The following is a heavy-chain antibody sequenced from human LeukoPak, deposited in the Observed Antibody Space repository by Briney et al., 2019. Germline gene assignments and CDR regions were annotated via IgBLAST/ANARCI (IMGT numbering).Heavy chain of an antibody. Sequence: SVKVSCKASGGTFSSYAISWVRQAPGQGLEWMGGIIPIFGTANYAQKFQGRVTITADESTSTAYMELSSLRSEDTAVYYCATEGYCSGGSCYPSTGPSLYYYYYYMDVWGKGTTVTISS. D-gene: IGHD2-15*01. CDR2: IIPIFGTA. J-gene: IGHJ6*03. CDR3: ATEGYCSGGSCYPSTGPSLYYYYYYMDV. V-gene: IGHV1-69*13. CDR1: GGTFSSYA.